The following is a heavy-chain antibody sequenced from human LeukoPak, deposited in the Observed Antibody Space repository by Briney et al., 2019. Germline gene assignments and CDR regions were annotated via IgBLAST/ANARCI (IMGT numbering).Heavy chain of an antibody. CDR2: INPSGGST. V-gene: IGHV1-46*01. CDR3: ARGPVVSGTRAALLRGYSGYWEPDY. Sequence: ASVKVSCKASGYTFTSYYMHWVRQAPGQGLEWTGIINPSGGSTSYAQKFQGRVTMTRDTSTSTVYMELSSLRSEDTAVYYCARGPVVSGTRAALLRGYSGYWEPDYWGQGTLVTVSS. CDR1: GYTFTSYY. D-gene: IGHD5-12*01. J-gene: IGHJ4*02.